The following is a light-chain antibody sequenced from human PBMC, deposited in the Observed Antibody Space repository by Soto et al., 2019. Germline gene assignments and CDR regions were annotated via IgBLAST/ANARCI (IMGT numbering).Light chain of an antibody. CDR1: QSVSSNH. J-gene: IGKJ1*01. Sequence: EIVLTQSPGTLSLSPGERATLSCRASQSVSSNHLAWYQQKPGQAPRLLIYGGSSRATGIPVRFSGSGSETDFTLTITRLEPEDFGVYYCQQYSSSRTFGQGTKVDIK. V-gene: IGKV3-20*01. CDR2: GGS. CDR3: QQYSSSRT.